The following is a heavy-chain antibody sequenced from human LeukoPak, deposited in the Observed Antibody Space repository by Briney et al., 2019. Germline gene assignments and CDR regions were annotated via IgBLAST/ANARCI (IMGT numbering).Heavy chain of an antibody. J-gene: IGHJ4*02. Sequence: PSETLSLTCTVSGDSISSGDYYWSWIRRPPGEGLVWIGYIYYSGIPYYHPSLKIRLTMTVHTSNNLFSLKQLSVTAADTDAYYCARGRGMVRGVMPLHYFDYWGQGTLVTVSS. CDR1: GDSISSGDYY. V-gene: IGHV4-30-4*08. D-gene: IGHD3-10*01. CDR3: ARGRGMVRGVMPLHYFDY. CDR2: IYYSGIP.